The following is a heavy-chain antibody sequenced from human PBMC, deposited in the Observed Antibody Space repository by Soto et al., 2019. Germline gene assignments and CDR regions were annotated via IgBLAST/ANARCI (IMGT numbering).Heavy chain of an antibody. V-gene: IGHV3-15*07. CDR1: GFTVSNTR. Sequence: PGGSLRHSCAASGFTVSNTRITWIRQAPVQGLEWLGPIKSKTDGGTAACAAPVNGRFAIPSDDSTDMVSLQINRLKDEDTGIYCCATDSYRTVIVVRFGSWGHGPLVTV. CDR3: ATDSYRTVIVVRFGS. J-gene: IGHJ5*01. D-gene: IGHD3-22*01. CDR2: IKSKTDGGTA.